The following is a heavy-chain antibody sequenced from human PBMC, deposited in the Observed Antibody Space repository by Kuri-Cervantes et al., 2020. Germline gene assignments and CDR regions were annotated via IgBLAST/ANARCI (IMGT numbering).Heavy chain of an antibody. Sequence: ASVKVSCKASGYTFTGYYMHWVRQAPGQGLEWMGWINPNSGGTNYAQKFQGWVTMTRNTSISTAYMELSSLRSEDTAVYYCARGYSSSWYGSRRALEYYYYGMDVWGQGTTVTVSS. D-gene: IGHD6-13*01. CDR2: INPNSGGT. J-gene: IGHJ6*02. V-gene: IGHV1-2*04. CDR1: GYTFTGYY. CDR3: ARGYSSSWYGSRRALEYYYYGMDV.